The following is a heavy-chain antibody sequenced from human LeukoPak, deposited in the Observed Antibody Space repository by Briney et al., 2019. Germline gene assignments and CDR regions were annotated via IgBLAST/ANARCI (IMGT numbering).Heavy chain of an antibody. V-gene: IGHV3-30*18. Sequence: GGSLRLSCAASGFTFSSYGMHWVRQAPGKGLEWVAVISYDGSNKYYADSVKGRFTISRDNSKNTLYLQMNSLRAEDTAVYYCAKDGGGSYYVADRDYAFDIWGQGTMVTVSS. CDR3: AKDGGGSYYVADRDYAFDI. J-gene: IGHJ3*02. CDR2: ISYDGSNK. CDR1: GFTFSSYG. D-gene: IGHD1-26*01.